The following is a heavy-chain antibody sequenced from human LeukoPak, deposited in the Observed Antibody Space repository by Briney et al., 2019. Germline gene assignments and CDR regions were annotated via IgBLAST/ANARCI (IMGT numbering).Heavy chain of an antibody. CDR3: ARRYYFVSGSYYPFDF. Sequence: PSETLSLTCNVSGGSISDNDYSWDWIRQPPGKGLEWMGCIHYSGTTYSNPSLKSRISISVDTSKSQISLKLRSVTAADTAVYYCARRYYFVSGSYYPFDFWGQGTLVTVSS. D-gene: IGHD3-10*01. V-gene: IGHV4-39*01. J-gene: IGHJ4*02. CDR2: IHYSGTT. CDR1: GGSISDNDYS.